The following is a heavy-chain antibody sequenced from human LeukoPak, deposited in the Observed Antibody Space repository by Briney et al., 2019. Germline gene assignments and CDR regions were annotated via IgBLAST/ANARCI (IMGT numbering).Heavy chain of an antibody. V-gene: IGHV4-4*07. D-gene: IGHD1-14*01. Sequence: PSETLSFTCTGSGGSISSYYWSWIPQPAGKGVEEIGRIYTSGSTNYNPSLKSRVTMSVDTSKNQFSLKLSSVTAADTAVYYCARVDGPNPSVWGQGTTVTVSS. J-gene: IGHJ6*02. CDR2: IYTSGST. CDR3: ARVDGPNPSV. CDR1: GGSISSYY.